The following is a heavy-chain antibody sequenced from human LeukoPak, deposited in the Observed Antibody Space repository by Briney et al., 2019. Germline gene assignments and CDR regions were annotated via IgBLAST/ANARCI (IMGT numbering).Heavy chain of an antibody. CDR2: ISSSSSTV. J-gene: IGHJ4*02. CDR3: ARETPEYD. D-gene: IGHD1-14*01. V-gene: IGHV3-48*02. Sequence: GGSLRLSCAASGFTFSSYSMNWVRQAPGKGLEWVSYISSSSSTVYYADSVKGRFTISRDNARNSLYPQMNSLRDEDTAVYYCARETPEYDWGQGTLVTVSS. CDR1: GFTFSSYS.